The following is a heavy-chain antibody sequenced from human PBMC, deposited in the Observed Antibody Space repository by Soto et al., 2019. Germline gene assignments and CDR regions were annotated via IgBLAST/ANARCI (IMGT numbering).Heavy chain of an antibody. CDR2: INAGNGNT. CDR1: GYTFTGYA. D-gene: IGHD6-19*01. Sequence: GASVKVSCKASGYTFTGYAMHWVRQAPGQRLEWMGWINAGNGNTKYSQKLQGRVTITRDTSASTAYMELSSLRSEDTAVYYCARAVAVAADLHYWGQGTLVTVSS. J-gene: IGHJ4*02. V-gene: IGHV1-3*01. CDR3: ARAVAVAADLHY.